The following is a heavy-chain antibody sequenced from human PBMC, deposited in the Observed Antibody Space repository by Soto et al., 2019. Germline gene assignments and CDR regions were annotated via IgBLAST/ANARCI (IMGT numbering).Heavy chain of an antibody. CDR1: GGSISSGGYY. CDR3: ARDAWGLTGSSDWFDP. V-gene: IGHV4-31*03. Sequence: QVQLQESGPGLVKPSQTLSLTCTVSGGSISSGGYYWSWIRQHPGKGLEWIGYIYYSGSTYYNPSLKSRVTISVDTSKNQFSLKLSSVTAADTAVYYCARDAWGLTGSSDWFDPWGQGTLVTVSS. J-gene: IGHJ5*02. CDR2: IYYSGST. D-gene: IGHD1-1*01.